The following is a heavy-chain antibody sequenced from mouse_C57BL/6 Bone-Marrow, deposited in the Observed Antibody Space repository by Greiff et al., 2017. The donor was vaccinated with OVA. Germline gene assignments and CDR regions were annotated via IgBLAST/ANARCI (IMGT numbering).Heavy chain of an antibody. V-gene: IGHV1-81*01. Sequence: QVQLKESGAELARPGASVKLSCKASGYTFTSYGISWVKQRTGQGLEWIGEIYPRSGNTYYNEKFKGKATLTADKSSSTAYMELRSLTSEDSAVYFWARPVYYGSSLFDYWGQGTTLTVSA. CDR3: ARPVYYGSSLFDY. J-gene: IGHJ2*01. CDR1: GYTFTSYG. D-gene: IGHD1-1*01. CDR2: IYPRSGNT.